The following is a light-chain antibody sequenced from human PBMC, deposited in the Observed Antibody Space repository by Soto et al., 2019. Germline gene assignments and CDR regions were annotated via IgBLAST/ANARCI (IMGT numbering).Light chain of an antibody. V-gene: IGLV2-14*01. CDR1: TSDVGDYNL. Sequence: QPALTQPASVSGSPGQSIAISCTGTTSDVGDYNLVSWYQQHPGKAPKLMIYDVSSRPSGISNRFSGSKSGNTASLTISGLQAEDEADYYCSSYTSSSTLYVFGTGTKVTVL. J-gene: IGLJ1*01. CDR2: DVS. CDR3: SSYTSSSTLYV.